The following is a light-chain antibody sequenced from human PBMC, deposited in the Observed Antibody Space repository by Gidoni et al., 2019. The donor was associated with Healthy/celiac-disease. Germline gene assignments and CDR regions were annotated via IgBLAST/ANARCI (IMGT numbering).Light chain of an antibody. V-gene: IGLV1-40*01. CDR2: GNS. CDR1: SSNIGAGYD. J-gene: IGLJ2*01. CDR3: QSYDSSLSGVV. Sequence: QSVLTQPPSVSGAPGQRVTISCTGSSSNIGAGYDVHWYQQLPGTAPKLLTYGNSNRRSGVPDRFSGSKSGTSASLAITGLQAEDEADYYCQSYDSSLSGVVFGGGTKLTVL.